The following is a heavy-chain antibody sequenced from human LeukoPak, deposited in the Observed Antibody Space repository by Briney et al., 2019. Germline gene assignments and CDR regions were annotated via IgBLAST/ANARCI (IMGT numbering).Heavy chain of an antibody. CDR3: AREVGASYYYYMGV. CDR1: GFTFSSYS. V-gene: IGHV3-48*01. CDR2: ISSSSSTI. J-gene: IGHJ6*03. Sequence: PGGSLRLSCAASGFTFSSYSMNWVRQAPGKGLEWVSYISSSSSTIYYADSVKGRFTISRDNAKNSLYLQMNSLRAEDTAVYYCAREVGASYYYYMGVWGKGTTVTVSS. D-gene: IGHD1-26*01.